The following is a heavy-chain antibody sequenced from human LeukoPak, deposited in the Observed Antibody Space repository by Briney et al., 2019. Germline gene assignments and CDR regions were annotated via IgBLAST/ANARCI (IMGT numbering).Heavy chain of an antibody. V-gene: IGHV4-59*08. CDR2: VYCSGKT. Sequence: PSETLSLTCSVSGDFISGYYWSWIRQSPGKGLDYIGYVYCSGKTNYNPSLKSRVTISVDTSKNQFSLKLSSVTAADTAVYYCARGRGYYGSGSIRWGQGTLVTVSS. CDR1: GDFISGYY. D-gene: IGHD3-10*01. CDR3: ARGRGYYGSGSIR. J-gene: IGHJ4*02.